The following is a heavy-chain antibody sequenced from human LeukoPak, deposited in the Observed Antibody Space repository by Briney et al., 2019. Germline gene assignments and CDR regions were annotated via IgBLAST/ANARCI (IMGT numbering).Heavy chain of an antibody. CDR2: ISSSSSYI. V-gene: IGHV3-21*01. CDR3: AREPFVGADY. J-gene: IGHJ4*02. D-gene: IGHD1-26*01. CDR1: GFTFSSYS. Sequence: GGSLILSCAASGFTFSSYSMNWVRRAPGKGLEGISSISSSSSYISYADSVKGRFTISRDNAKNSLYLQMNSLRADDTAVYYCAREPFVGADYWGQGTLVTVSS.